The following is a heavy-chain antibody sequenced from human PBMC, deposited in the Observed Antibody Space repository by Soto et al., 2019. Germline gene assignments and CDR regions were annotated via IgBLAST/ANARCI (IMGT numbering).Heavy chain of an antibody. D-gene: IGHD5-18*01. V-gene: IGHV5-51*01. J-gene: IGHJ6*03. CDR1: GCSFTSYW. CDR2: IYPGDSDT. CDR3: ASQSGVDTAMADYYYYYMDV. Sequence: GESLKISCKGSGCSFTSYWIGWVRQMPGKGLEWMGIIYPGDSDTRYSPSFQGQVTISADKSISTAYLQWSSLKASDTAMYYCASQSGVDTAMADYYYYYMDVWGKGTTVTVSS.